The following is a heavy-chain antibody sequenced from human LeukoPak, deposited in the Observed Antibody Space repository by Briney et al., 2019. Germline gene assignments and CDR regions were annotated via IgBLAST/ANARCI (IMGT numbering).Heavy chain of an antibody. J-gene: IGHJ4*02. CDR1: GITFSSYG. CDR3: ARDGYSYGLPTDY. CDR2: ISNSGSTI. Sequence: LPGGTLRLSCAASGITFSSYGMSWVRQAPGKGLEWVSYISNSGSTIYYADSVKGRFTISRDNAKNSLYLQMNSLRAEDTAVYYCARDGYSYGLPTDYWGQGTLVTVSS. D-gene: IGHD5-18*01. V-gene: IGHV3-48*04.